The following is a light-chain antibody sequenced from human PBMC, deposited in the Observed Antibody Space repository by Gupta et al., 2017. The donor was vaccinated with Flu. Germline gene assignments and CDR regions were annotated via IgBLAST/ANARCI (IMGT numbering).Light chain of an antibody. V-gene: IGKV4-1*01. CDR1: QSVLYSSNNKNY. CDR3: QQDDSTPYS. Sequence: DIVMTQSPDSLAVSLGERATINCKSSQSVLYSSNNKNYLAWYQQKPGQPPKPLIYWASTRESGVPDRFSGSGSGTDFTLTISSLQAEDVAVYYCQQDDSTPYSFGQGTKMEIK. J-gene: IGKJ2*03. CDR2: WAS.